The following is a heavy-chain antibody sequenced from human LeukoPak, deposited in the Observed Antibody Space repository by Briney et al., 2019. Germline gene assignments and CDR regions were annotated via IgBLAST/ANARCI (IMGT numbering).Heavy chain of an antibody. Sequence: PGGSLRLSRAASGFAFSGYDMHWVRQATGKGLEWISTIGTAGDTYYPGSGKGRFTISRENAKSSLYLQMNSLGAGDTAVYYCAVGPSSNWYYFDYWGQGTLVTVSS. D-gene: IGHD6-13*01. CDR1: GFAFSGYD. V-gene: IGHV3-13*01. CDR2: IGTAGDT. J-gene: IGHJ4*02. CDR3: AVGPSSNWYYFDY.